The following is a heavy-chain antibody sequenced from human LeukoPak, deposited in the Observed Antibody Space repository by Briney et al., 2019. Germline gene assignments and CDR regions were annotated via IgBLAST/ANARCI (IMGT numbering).Heavy chain of an antibody. CDR1: GFTFDDYG. CDR3: AREYGDYSSYFDL. CDR2: ITWNGAST. D-gene: IGHD4-17*01. V-gene: IGHV3-20*04. Sequence: PGGSLTLSCAASGFTFDDYGMSWVRQAPGKGLEWVTGITWNGASTGFADSVKGRFTISRDNAKNSLYLGMSSLRAEDTALYYCAREYGDYSSYFDLWGRGTLVTVSS. J-gene: IGHJ2*01.